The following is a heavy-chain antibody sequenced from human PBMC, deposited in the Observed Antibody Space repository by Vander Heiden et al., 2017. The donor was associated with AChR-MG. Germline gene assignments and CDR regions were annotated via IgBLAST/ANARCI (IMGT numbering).Heavy chain of an antibody. CDR3: ARRGVVVAATRYYYYGMDV. CDR1: GYTFTSYY. CDR2: INPSGGST. V-gene: IGHV1-46*01. Sequence: QVQLVQSGAEVKKPGASVKGSCKASGYTFTSYYMHWVRQAPGQGREWMGIINPSGGSTSYAQKFQGRVTMTRDTSTSTVYMELSSLRSEDTAVYYCARRGVVVAATRYYYYGMDVWGQGTTVTVSS. J-gene: IGHJ6*02. D-gene: IGHD2-15*01.